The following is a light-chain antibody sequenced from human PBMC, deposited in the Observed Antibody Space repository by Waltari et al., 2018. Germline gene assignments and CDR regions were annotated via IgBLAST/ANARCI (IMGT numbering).Light chain of an antibody. Sequence: QSVLTQPPSASETPGPRVTISCPGSHPHLASTYLSWYQQPPGSAPQLLLYRNNLRPSGVPDRFSASKYGTLASLVISGLRSEDEGVYYCASWDESHYVFGGGTTVTVL. CDR1: HPHLASTY. CDR3: ASWDESHYV. CDR2: RNN. V-gene: IGLV1-47*01. J-gene: IGLJ1*01.